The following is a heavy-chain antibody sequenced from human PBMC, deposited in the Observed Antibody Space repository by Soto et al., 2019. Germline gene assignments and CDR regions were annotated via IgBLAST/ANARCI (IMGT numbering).Heavy chain of an antibody. CDR1: GGTFSTYA. CDR2: IIPMFGTA. CDR3: ASGIQLWLRRINNGYSG. D-gene: IGHD5-18*01. J-gene: IGHJ4*02. Sequence: QVQLVQSGAEVKKPESSVKVSCKAPGGTFSTYAISWVRQAPGQGLEWMGGIIPMFGTANYAQRFQDRVTITADESTNTVYMEMISMRSEHTAVYFCASGIQLWLRRINNGYSGWGQGTLVTVSS. V-gene: IGHV1-69*12.